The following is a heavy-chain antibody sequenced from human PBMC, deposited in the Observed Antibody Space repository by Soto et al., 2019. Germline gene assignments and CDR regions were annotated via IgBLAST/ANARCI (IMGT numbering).Heavy chain of an antibody. V-gene: IGHV4-59*01. D-gene: IGHD3-16*02. CDR3: ARTYYDYVWGSYRPGAFDI. J-gene: IGHJ3*02. CDR1: GGSISSYY. CDR2: IYYSGST. Sequence: ETLSLTCTVSGGSISSYYWSWIRQPPGKGLEWIGYIYYSGSTNYNPSLKSRVTISVDTSKNQFSLKLSSVTAADTAVYYCARTYYDYVWGSYRPGAFDIWGQGTMVTVSS.